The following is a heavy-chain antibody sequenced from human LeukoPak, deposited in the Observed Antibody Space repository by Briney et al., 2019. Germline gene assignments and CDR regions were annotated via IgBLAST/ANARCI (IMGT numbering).Heavy chain of an antibody. CDR2: IYPGDSDT. J-gene: IGHJ3*02. CDR3: ARGINYNSGWQKAFDI. V-gene: IGHV5-51*01. D-gene: IGHD6-19*01. Sequence: GESLKISCKGSGYSFTTYWIGWARQVPGEGLEWMGIIYPGDSDTRYSPPFQGQVTISADKSITTAYLLWSSLKASDTGMYYCARGINYNSGWQKAFDIWGQGTMVTVSS. CDR1: GYSFTTYW.